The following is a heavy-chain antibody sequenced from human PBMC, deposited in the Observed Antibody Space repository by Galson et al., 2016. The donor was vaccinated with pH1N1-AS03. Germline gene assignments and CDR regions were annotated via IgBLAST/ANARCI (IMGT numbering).Heavy chain of an antibody. CDR3: ARDLGWYRGDP. J-gene: IGHJ5*02. Sequence: LRLSCAASGFTITKYWMSWVRQAPGKGLEWVANIKYDGSGKKYVDSVKGRFTISRDNARNSLYLQMNSLRVDDTAVYYCARDLGWYRGDPWSQGTLVTVSS. V-gene: IGHV3-7*01. D-gene: IGHD6-19*01. CDR2: IKYDGSGK. CDR1: GFTITKYW.